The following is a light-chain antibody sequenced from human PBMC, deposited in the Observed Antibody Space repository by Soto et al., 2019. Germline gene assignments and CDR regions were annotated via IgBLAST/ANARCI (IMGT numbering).Light chain of an antibody. CDR3: QQYGSSGT. V-gene: IGKV3-20*01. CDR1: QSVSSSY. Sequence: EIVFTQSPGTLSLSPGERATLSCRASQSVSSSYLAWYQQKPGKAPRLLIYGASSRATGIPDRLSGSGSGTDFTITISRLEPEDVAVYYCQQYGSSGTFGQGTKVDIK. J-gene: IGKJ1*01. CDR2: GAS.